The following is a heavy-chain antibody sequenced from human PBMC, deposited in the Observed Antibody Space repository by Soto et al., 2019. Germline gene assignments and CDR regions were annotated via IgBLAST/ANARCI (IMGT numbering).Heavy chain of an antibody. CDR2: ISAYNGNT. CDR1: GYTFTSYD. J-gene: IGHJ4*02. CDR3: ARDFEAYCGGDCYPPPDY. Sequence: ASVKVSCKASGYTFTSYDISWVRQAPGQGLEWMGWISAYNGNTNYAQKLQGRVTMTTDTSTSTAYMELRSLRSDDTAVYYCARDFEAYCGGDCYPPPDYWGQGTLVTVSS. V-gene: IGHV1-18*04. D-gene: IGHD2-21*02.